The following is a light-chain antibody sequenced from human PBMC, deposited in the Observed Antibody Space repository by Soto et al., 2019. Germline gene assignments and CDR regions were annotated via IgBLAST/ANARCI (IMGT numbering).Light chain of an antibody. V-gene: IGKV4-1*01. CDR3: QQYYSTPRT. CDR2: WAS. J-gene: IGKJ2*02. CDR1: QSVLYSSNNKNY. Sequence: DIVMTQYPDSLAVSLGERATINCKSSQSVLYSSNNKNYLSWYQQKPGQPPKLLIYWASTRESGVPDRFSGSGSGTDFTLTISSLHAEDVAVYYCQQYYSTPRTFGQGTKLEIK.